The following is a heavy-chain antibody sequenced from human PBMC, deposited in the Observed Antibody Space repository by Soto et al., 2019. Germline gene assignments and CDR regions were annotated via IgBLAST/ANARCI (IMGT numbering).Heavy chain of an antibody. J-gene: IGHJ6*02. V-gene: IGHV3-23*01. D-gene: IGHD2-2*02. CDR2: IDRSGGTS. Sequence: WGSLSLSCAAAGCTFSNYAMSWVHQAPGKGLEWVSAIDRSGGTSSYEDSVKGRFTIARDNAKNTLYLQMKSLRADDTAVYYCARGDCSAAGCYIHYYYGMDVWGQGTTVTVSS. CDR3: ARGDCSAAGCYIHYYYGMDV. CDR1: GCTFSNYA.